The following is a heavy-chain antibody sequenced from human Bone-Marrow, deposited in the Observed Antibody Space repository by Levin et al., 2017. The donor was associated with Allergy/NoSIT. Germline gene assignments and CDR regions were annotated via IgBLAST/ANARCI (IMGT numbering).Heavy chain of an antibody. CDR1: GFPVNNNY. J-gene: IGHJ4*02. D-gene: IGHD3-10*02. CDR3: ARNVPVTDLGY. Sequence: LSLTCAASGFPVNNNYMTWVRPAPGKGLEWVSLIYSVGSTYYADSVKGRFTISRDSSKNTVYLQMNNLRAEDTAVYYCARNVPVTDLGYWGQGTLVTVSS. CDR2: IYSVGST. V-gene: IGHV3-53*01.